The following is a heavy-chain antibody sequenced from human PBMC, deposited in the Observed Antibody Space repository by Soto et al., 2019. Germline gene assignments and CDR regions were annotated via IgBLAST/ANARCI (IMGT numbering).Heavy chain of an antibody. CDR2: ISSRGTFI. Sequence: GGSLRLSCAASWFTFNTHSMHWVRQAPGKGLEWVSYISSRGTFIYYADSMKDRFTISRDNAKNSLYLQMNSLRVEDTAVYYCARDPAGSTRTYYYAMDVWGRGT. CDR3: ARDPAGSTRTYYYAMDV. J-gene: IGHJ6*02. CDR1: WFTFNTHS. V-gene: IGHV3-21*01. D-gene: IGHD2-2*01.